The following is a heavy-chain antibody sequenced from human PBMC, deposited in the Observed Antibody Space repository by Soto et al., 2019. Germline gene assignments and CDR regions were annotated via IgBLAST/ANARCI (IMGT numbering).Heavy chain of an antibody. CDR1: GGAISNGTYY. D-gene: IGHD6-13*01. V-gene: IGHV4-31*03. CDR2: IFYSGST. CDR3: ARVSSAWYYFFAL. Sequence: QVQLQESGPGLVKPSQTLSLTCTVSGGAISNGTYYWSWIRQHPEKGLEWIGYIFYSGSTYYNPSLKSRVTISVDTSRNKFSLRLSSVPAVDTAVYYCARVSSAWYYFFALWGQGTLVTVSS. J-gene: IGHJ4*02.